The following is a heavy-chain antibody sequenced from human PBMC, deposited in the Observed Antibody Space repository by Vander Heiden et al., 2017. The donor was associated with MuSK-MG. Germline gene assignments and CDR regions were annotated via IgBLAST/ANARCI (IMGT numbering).Heavy chain of an antibody. D-gene: IGHD6-19*01. CDR1: GYSSTSYW. Sequence: EVQLVQSGAEVNKPGESLRISCKGSGYSSTSYWFSWVRQMPGKGLEWMGRIDPGDSYPNYSPSFQGHVTISADKSISTAYLQWSSLKASDTAMYYCARLSFGYSSGWYWPDVDYWGQGTLVTVSS. CDR2: IDPGDSYP. J-gene: IGHJ4*02. V-gene: IGHV5-10-1*03. CDR3: ARLSFGYSSGWYWPDVDY.